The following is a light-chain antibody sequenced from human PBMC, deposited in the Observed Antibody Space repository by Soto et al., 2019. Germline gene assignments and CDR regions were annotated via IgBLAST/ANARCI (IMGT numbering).Light chain of an antibody. CDR3: QSYDTNNQV. V-gene: IGLV6-57*02. J-gene: IGLJ3*02. CDR1: SDSIASNY. CDR2: EDN. Sequence: NFMLTQPHSVSESPGKTVTISYTGRSDSIASNYVQWYQQRPGSAPTTVIYEDNVRPSGVPDRFSGSTDRSSKSASLTISGLKTEDEADYYCQSYDTNNQVFGGGTQLTVL.